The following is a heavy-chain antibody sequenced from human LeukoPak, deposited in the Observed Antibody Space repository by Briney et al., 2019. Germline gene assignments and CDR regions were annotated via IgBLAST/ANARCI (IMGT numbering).Heavy chain of an antibody. CDR3: ARVPDFVARPCDS. Sequence: PSETLSLTCAVYGGSFSGSYWTLIRQTPGRGLEWIGESSPTGDITGYNPSLKGRATISVDSSKNQFSLKLTSVTAADTGVYYCARVPDFVARPCDSWGPGTLVTVSS. V-gene: IGHV4-34*01. D-gene: IGHD3-16*02. CDR2: SSPTGDIT. J-gene: IGHJ4*02. CDR1: GGSFSGSY.